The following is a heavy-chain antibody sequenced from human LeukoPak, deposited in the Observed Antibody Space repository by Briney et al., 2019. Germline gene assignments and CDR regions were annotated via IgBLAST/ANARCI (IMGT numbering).Heavy chain of an antibody. CDR1: GGSFSGYY. D-gene: IGHD1-26*01. J-gene: IGHJ4*02. Sequence: PSETLSLTCAVYGGSFSGYYWSWIRQPPGKGLEWIGEINHSGSTNYNPSLKSRVTISVDTSKNQCSLKLSSVTAADTAVYYCARGRGSYFLYYFDYWGQGTLVTVSS. CDR3: ARGRGSYFLYYFDY. V-gene: IGHV4-34*01. CDR2: INHSGST.